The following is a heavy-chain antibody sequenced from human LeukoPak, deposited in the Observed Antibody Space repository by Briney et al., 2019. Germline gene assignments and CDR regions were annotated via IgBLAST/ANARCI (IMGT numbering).Heavy chain of an antibody. V-gene: IGHV1-18*01. CDR2: ISAYNGNT. CDR1: GYTFTSYA. D-gene: IGHD4-23*01. J-gene: IGHJ4*02. CDR3: ARQDYGANSYYLDH. Sequence: ASVKVSCKVSGYTFTSYAISWVRQAPGQGLEWMGWISAYNGNTNYAQKLQGRVTMTTDTSTSTAYMELRSLRSDDTAVYYCARQDYGANSYYLDHWGQGTLVTVSS.